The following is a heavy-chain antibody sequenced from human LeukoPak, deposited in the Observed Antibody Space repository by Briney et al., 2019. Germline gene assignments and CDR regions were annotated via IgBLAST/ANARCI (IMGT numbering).Heavy chain of an antibody. CDR1: GFTFSSYW. CDR3: ARAPGYSSSSPRYYYYGMDV. Sequence: PGGSLRLSCAASGFTFSSYWMSWVRQAPGKGREWVANIKQDGSEKYYVDSVKGRFTISRDNAKNSLYLQMNSLRAEDTAVYYCARAPGYSSSSPRYYYYGMDVWGQGTTVTVSS. V-gene: IGHV3-7*01. J-gene: IGHJ6*02. CDR2: IKQDGSEK. D-gene: IGHD6-6*01.